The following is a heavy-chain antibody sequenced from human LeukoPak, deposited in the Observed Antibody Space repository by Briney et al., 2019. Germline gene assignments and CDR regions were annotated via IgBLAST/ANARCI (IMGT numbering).Heavy chain of an antibody. V-gene: IGHV1-18*01. J-gene: IGHJ4*02. CDR3: ARDDPSIAVAGRD. Sequence: ASVKVSCKASGYTFTSYGISWVRQAPGQGLEWMGWISAYNGNTNYARKLQDRVTMTTDTSTSTAYMELRSLRSDDTAVYHCARDDPSIAVAGRDCGQGTLVTVSS. CDR1: GYTFTSYG. D-gene: IGHD6-19*01. CDR2: ISAYNGNT.